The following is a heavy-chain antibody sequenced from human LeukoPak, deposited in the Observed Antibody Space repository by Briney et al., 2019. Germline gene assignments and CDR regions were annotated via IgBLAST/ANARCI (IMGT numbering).Heavy chain of an antibody. V-gene: IGHV4-39*07. CDR2: IYYSGST. CDR1: GGSISSSSYY. J-gene: IGHJ6*03. CDR3: ARVLGLVHGYYYYYMDV. Sequence: SETLSLTCTVSGGSISSSSYYWGWIRQPPGKGLEWIGSIYYSGSTYYNPSLKSRVTISVDTSKNQFSLKLSSVTAADTAVYYCARVLGLVHGYYYYYMDVWGKGTTVTVSS. D-gene: IGHD6-13*01.